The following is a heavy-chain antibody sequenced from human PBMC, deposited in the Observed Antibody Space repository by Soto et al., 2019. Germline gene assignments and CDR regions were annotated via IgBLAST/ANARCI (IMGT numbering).Heavy chain of an antibody. V-gene: IGHV1-69*06. CDR2: IMPIFDSP. CDR1: GGCFRSYA. Sequence: ASVKVSCKASGGCFRSYAINWGRQAPRQVLEWVGGIMPIFDSPKYAQKCQGRIIITADRPTSTAYMELSSLRSEDTAVYYCARGWRDSSGSFTGPIDSWGQGTRVTVSS. CDR3: ARGWRDSSGSFTGPIDS. D-gene: IGHD3-22*01. J-gene: IGHJ5*01.